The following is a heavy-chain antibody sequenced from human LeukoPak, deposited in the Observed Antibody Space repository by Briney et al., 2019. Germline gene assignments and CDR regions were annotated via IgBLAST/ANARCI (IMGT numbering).Heavy chain of an antibody. CDR3: ARDPVYSGSYFSDY. V-gene: IGHV4-4*07. CDR1: GGSISSYY. CDR2: IYTSGST. D-gene: IGHD1-26*01. J-gene: IGHJ4*02. Sequence: SETLSLTCTVSGGSISSYYWSWIRQPAGKGLEWIGRIYTSGSTNYNPSLKSRVTMSVDTSKNQFSLKLSSVTAADTAVYYCARDPVYSGSYFSDYWGQGTLVTVSS.